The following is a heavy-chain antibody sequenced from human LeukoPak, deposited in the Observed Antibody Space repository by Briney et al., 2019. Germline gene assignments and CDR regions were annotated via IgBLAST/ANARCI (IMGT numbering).Heavy chain of an antibody. CDR3: AKDGDLTGTIDY. D-gene: IGHD1-7*01. Sequence: PGGSLRLSCAASGFTFSNYGMHWVRQAPGKGLEWVAVIWYDGSNKYYADSMKGRFTIPRDNSKNTLYLQMNSLRAEDTAVHYCAKDGDLTGTIDYWGQGTLVTVSS. CDR2: IWYDGSNK. CDR1: GFTFSNYG. J-gene: IGHJ4*02. V-gene: IGHV3-33*06.